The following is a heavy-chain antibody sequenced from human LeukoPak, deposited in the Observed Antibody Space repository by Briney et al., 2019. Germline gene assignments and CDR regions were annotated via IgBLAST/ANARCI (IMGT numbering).Heavy chain of an antibody. J-gene: IGHJ4*02. CDR2: IYYSGST. D-gene: IGHD1-26*01. V-gene: IGHV4-39*07. CDR1: GGSISSSSYY. CDR3: ARDRDGVGAEY. Sequence: AETLSLTCTVSGGSISSSSYYGGWIRQPPGKGLEWIGSIYYSGSTYYNPSLKSRVTISVDTSKNQFSLKLSSVTAADTAVYYCARDRDGVGAEYWGQGTLVTVSS.